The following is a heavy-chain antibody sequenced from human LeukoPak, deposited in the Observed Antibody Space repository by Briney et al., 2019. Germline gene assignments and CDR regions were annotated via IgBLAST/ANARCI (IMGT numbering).Heavy chain of an antibody. D-gene: IGHD5-18*01. Sequence: GGSLRLSCSASGFTFSSYNMDWVRQAPGKGLEWVSSISTSSTYIFYADSVKGRFTISRDNAKNSLYLQMNSLRAEDTAVYYCARDARGYSYGYDYWGQGTLVTVSS. V-gene: IGHV3-21*04. CDR1: GFTFSSYN. J-gene: IGHJ4*02. CDR2: ISTSSTYI. CDR3: ARDARGYSYGYDY.